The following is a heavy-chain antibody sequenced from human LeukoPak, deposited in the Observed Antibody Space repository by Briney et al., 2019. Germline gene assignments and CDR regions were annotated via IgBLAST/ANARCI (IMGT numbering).Heavy chain of an antibody. CDR2: IIPIIRIA. D-gene: IGHD3-22*01. Sequence: VKVSCKASAGTSISYTISWVGQAPVQGLEWRGRIIPIIRIANYAQKLLGSGTITADKSTSTAYMGLSSLRSEDTAVHYCWTYYCDSSGYYSDYWGEGRLVTV. J-gene: IGHJ4*02. CDR3: WTYYCDSSGYYSDY. V-gene: IGHV1-69*02. CDR1: AGTSISYT.